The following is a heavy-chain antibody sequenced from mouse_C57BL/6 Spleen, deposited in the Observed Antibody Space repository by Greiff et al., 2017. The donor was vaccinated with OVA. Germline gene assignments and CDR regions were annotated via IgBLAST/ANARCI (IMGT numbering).Heavy chain of an antibody. J-gene: IGHJ2*01. D-gene: IGHD4-1*01. CDR2: INPNNGGT. V-gene: IGHV1-26*01. Sequence: VQLQQSGPELVKPGASVKISCKASGYTFTDYYMNWVKQSPGKSLEWIGDINPNNGGTSYNQKFKGKATLTVDKSSSTAYMELRSLTAEESAVYYCASSFWVYYFDYWGQGTTLTVSS. CDR1: GYTFTDYY. CDR3: ASSFWVYYFDY.